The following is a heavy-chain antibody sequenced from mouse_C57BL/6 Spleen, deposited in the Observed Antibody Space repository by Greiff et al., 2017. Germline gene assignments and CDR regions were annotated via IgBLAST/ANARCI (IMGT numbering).Heavy chain of an antibody. CDR2: ISSGGDYL. CDR1: GFTFSSYA. D-gene: IGHD2-3*01. Sequence: EVKLVESGEGLVKPGGSLKLSCAASGFTFSSYAMSWVRQTPEKRLEWVAYISSGGDYLYYADTVKGRFTISRDNARNTLYLQMSSLKSEDTAMYYCTREGDGYYFDYWGQGTTLTVSS. CDR3: TREGDGYYFDY. V-gene: IGHV5-9-1*02. J-gene: IGHJ2*01.